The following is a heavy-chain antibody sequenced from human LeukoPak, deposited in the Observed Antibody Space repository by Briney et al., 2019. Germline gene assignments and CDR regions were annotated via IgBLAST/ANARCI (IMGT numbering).Heavy chain of an antibody. Sequence: GGSLRLSCAASGFTFSSYGMHWVRQAPGKGLEWVAVISYDGSNKYYADSVKGRFTISRDNSKNTLYLQMNSLRAEDTAVYYCARDRISGYSYGWGLNFDYWGQGTLVTVSS. J-gene: IGHJ4*02. CDR2: ISYDGSNK. D-gene: IGHD5-18*01. V-gene: IGHV3-30*03. CDR1: GFTFSSYG. CDR3: ARDRISGYSYGWGLNFDY.